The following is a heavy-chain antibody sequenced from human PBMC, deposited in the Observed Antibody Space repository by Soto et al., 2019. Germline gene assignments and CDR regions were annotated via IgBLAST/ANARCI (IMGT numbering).Heavy chain of an antibody. CDR1: GSSISSYY. V-gene: IGHV4-59*01. Sequence: SDPLSLTGTVSGSSISSYYWSWIRQPPGKGLEWIGYIYYSGSTNYNPSLKSRVTISVDTSKNQFSLKLSSVTAADTAVYYCARAQYSSSSDFDYWGQGTLVTVSS. D-gene: IGHD6-6*01. CDR2: IYYSGST. CDR3: ARAQYSSSSDFDY. J-gene: IGHJ4*02.